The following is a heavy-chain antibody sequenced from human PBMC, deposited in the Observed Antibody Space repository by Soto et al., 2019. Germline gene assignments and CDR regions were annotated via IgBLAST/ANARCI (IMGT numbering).Heavy chain of an antibody. CDR3: AREGILFSGVNGFYGMDV. V-gene: IGHV1-8*01. J-gene: IGHJ6*02. CDR2: INPSSGNT. CDR1: GYSFTRHD. D-gene: IGHD3-3*01. Sequence: QVQLVQSGAEVKKPGASVKVSCKASGYSFTRHDINWVRQAPGQGLEWMGWINPSSGNTGYAQRFLGRLTMTTDTSTSTAYMELSGLKSEDTAIYYCAREGILFSGVNGFYGMDVWGQGTTVTGPS.